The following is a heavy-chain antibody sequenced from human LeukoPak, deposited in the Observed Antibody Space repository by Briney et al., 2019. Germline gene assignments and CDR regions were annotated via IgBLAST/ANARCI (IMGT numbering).Heavy chain of an antibody. J-gene: IGHJ5*02. D-gene: IGHD4-17*01. CDR1: GFTFSSYA. CDR2: ISYDGSNK. CDR3: AKDFCTVTTCNWFDP. Sequence: GGSLRLSCAASGFTFSSYAMHWVRQAPGKGLEWVAVISYDGSNKYYADSVKGRFTISRDNSKNTLYLQMNSLRAEDTAVYYCAKDFCTVTTCNWFDPWGQGTLVTVSS. V-gene: IGHV3-30-3*01.